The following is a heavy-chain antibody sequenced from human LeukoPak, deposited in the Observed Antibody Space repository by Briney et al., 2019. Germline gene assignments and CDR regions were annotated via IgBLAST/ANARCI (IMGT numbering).Heavy chain of an antibody. CDR3: ASSGSYRFDY. V-gene: IGHV3-7*01. J-gene: IGHJ4*02. D-gene: IGHD1-26*01. CDR2: IKVDGSER. Sequence: GGSLRLSCAASGFIFSDYWMSWVRQAPGKGLEWVANIKVDGSERYYLDSVKGRFTISRDNAKNSLYLQMNSLRDEDTAVYYCASSGSYRFDYWGQGTLVTVSS. CDR1: GFIFSDYW.